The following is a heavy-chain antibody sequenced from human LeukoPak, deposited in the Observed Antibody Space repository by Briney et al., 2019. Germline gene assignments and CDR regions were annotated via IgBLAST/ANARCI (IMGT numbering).Heavy chain of an antibody. V-gene: IGHV4-34*01. CDR1: GGSFSGYY. Sequence: PSETLSLTCAVYGGSFSGYYWSWIRQPPGKGLEWIGEINHSGSTYYNPSLKSRVTISVDTSKNQFSLKLSSVTAADTAVYYCARYSEMATIDDYWGQGTLVTVSS. CDR3: ARYSEMATIDDY. J-gene: IGHJ4*02. D-gene: IGHD5-24*01. CDR2: INHSGST.